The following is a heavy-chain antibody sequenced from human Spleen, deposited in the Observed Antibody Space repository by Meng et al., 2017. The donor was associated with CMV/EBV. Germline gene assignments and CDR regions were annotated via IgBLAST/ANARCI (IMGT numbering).Heavy chain of an antibody. CDR1: GDTFTNFG. Sequence: ASVKVSCKASGDTFTNFGFTWVRQVPGQGLEWMGWISGYDGNTNYAQKLQGRVTMTTDTSTSTAYMDLRSLRSDDTAVYYCARVGKEYQLLFEPLDYWGQGTLVTVSS. V-gene: IGHV1-18*01. CDR2: ISGYDGNT. J-gene: IGHJ4*02. D-gene: IGHD2-2*01. CDR3: ARVGKEYQLLFEPLDY.